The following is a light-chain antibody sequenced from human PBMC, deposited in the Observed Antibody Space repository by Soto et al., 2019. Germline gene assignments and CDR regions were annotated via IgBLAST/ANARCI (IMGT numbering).Light chain of an antibody. CDR2: LGS. J-gene: IGKJ2*01. CDR1: QSLLHSNGYNY. CDR3: MQALQTPYT. V-gene: IGKV2-28*01. Sequence: DIVMTQSPLSLPVTPGEPASISCRSSQSLLHSNGYNYLDWYLQKPGQSPQLLIYLGSNRASGALDRFSGSGSGTDFTLKISRVEAEDVAVYYCMQALQTPYTFGQGTKLEIK.